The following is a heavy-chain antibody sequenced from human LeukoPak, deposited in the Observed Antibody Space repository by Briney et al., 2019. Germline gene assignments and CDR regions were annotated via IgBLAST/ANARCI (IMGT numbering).Heavy chain of an antibody. CDR1: AGSISSYY. D-gene: IGHD4-17*01. J-gene: IGHJ3*02. V-gene: IGHV4-59*06. CDR2: IYYSGST. Sequence: SETLSLTCTVSAGSISSYYWSWIRQHPGKGLEWIGYIYYSGSTYYNPSLKSRVTISVDTSKNQFSLKLSSVTAADTAVYYCARFHRAYGDQNAFDIWGQGTMVTVSS. CDR3: ARFHRAYGDQNAFDI.